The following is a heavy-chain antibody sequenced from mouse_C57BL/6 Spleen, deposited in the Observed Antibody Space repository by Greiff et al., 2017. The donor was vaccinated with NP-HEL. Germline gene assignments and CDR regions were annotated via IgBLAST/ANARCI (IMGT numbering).Heavy chain of an antibody. J-gene: IGHJ1*03. CDR2: IYPGSGST. CDR3: ARKDQGDLNWYFDV. V-gene: IGHV1-55*01. Sequence: VQLQQSGAELVKPGASVKMSCKASGYTFTSYWITWVKQRPGQGLEWIGDIYPGSGSTNYNEKFKSKATLTVDKSSSTAYMQLSSLTSEDSAVYYWARKDQGDLNWYFDVWGTGTTVTVSS. CDR1: GYTFTSYW.